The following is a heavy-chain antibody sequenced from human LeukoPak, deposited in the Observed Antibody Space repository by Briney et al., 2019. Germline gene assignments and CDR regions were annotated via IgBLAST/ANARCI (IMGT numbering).Heavy chain of an antibody. D-gene: IGHD5-24*01. Sequence: ASVKVSCKASGYTFTSYAMNWVRQAPGQGLEWMGWINTNTGNPTYAQGFTGRFVFSLDTSVSTAYLQISSLKAEDTAVYYCARDGYKLLYYYYYMDVWGKGTTVTVSS. CDR3: ARDGYKLLYYYYYMDV. CDR2: INTNTGNP. J-gene: IGHJ6*03. V-gene: IGHV7-4-1*02. CDR1: GYTFTSYA.